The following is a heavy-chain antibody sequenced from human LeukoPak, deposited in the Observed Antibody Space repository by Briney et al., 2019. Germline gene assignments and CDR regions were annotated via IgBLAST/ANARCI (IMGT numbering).Heavy chain of an antibody. CDR3: ATTLGLAVAGRRWDY. CDR2: FDPEDGET. CDR1: GYTPIELS. D-gene: IGHD6-19*01. V-gene: IGHV1-24*01. Sequence: ASVNVSCKVSGYTPIELSMHWVRQAPGKGLEWMGGFDPEDGETIYAQKFQDRVTVTEDTSTDTAYMEVSSLRFEDTAVYYCATTLGLAVAGRRWDYWGQGTLVTVSS. J-gene: IGHJ4*02.